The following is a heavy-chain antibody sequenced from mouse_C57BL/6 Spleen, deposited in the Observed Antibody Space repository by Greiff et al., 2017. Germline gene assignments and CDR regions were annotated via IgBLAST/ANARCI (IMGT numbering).Heavy chain of an antibody. V-gene: IGHV1-69*01. CDR3: ASARVTTVVAPPGTDDAMDY. CDR2: IDPSDSYT. CDR1: GYTFTSYW. D-gene: IGHD1-1*01. J-gene: IGHJ4*01. Sequence: QVQLQQPGAELVMPGASVKLSCKASGYTFTSYWMHWVKQRPGQGLEWIGEIDPSDSYTNYNQKFKGKSTLTVDKSSSTAYMQLSSLTSEDSAVYYCASARVTTVVAPPGTDDAMDYWGQGTSVTVSS.